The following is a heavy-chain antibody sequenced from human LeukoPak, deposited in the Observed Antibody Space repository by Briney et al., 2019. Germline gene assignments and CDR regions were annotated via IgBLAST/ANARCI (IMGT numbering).Heavy chain of an antibody. D-gene: IGHD4-23*01. V-gene: IGHV3-33*03. CDR1: GFTFSSYG. J-gene: IGHJ4*02. Sequence: GGSLRLSCAASGFTFSSYGMHWVRQAPGKGLEWVAVIWYDGSNRYYTDSVKGRSTISRDNSKNSLYLHMNSLRSEDTALYYCAKDHVYGGADDWGQGTLVTVSS. CDR3: AKDHVYGGADD. CDR2: IWYDGSNR.